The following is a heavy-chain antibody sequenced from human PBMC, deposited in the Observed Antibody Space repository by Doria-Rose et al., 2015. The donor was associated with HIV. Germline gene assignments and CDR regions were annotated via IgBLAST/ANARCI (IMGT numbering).Heavy chain of an antibody. CDR1: GASVSSRGYY. CDR3: ARMGSYRELDY. J-gene: IGHJ4*02. V-gene: IGHV4-31*03. Sequence: PGLVKPSETLSLTCSVSGASVSSRGYYWNWIRQVPGKGLESLGYTYYTGTSDYSPSLRSRLNMAVDTSKNQFSLELSFVTVADTAVYYCARMGSYRELDYWGQGALVIVSA. D-gene: IGHD3-3*01. CDR2: TYYTGTS.